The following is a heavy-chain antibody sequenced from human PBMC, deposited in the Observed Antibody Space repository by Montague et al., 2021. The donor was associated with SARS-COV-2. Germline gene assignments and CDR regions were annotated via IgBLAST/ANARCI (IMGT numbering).Heavy chain of an antibody. Sequence: CAISGDSVGGNGAAWNWNGQSPARGLGWLGRTYHRSKWFHDYAISVKSRIIINPDTSKNQFSLQLNSVTPEDTAVYYCANFAVSGTTADYWGQGILVTISS. CDR3: ANFAVSGTTADY. CDR1: GDSVGGNGAA. D-gene: IGHD6-19*01. J-gene: IGHJ4*02. V-gene: IGHV6-1*01. CDR2: TYHRSKWFH.